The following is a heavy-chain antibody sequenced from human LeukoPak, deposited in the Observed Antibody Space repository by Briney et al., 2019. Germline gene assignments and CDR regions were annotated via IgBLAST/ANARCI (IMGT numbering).Heavy chain of an antibody. CDR3: ASHVEQHELTGATSLFDY. Sequence: SETPSLTCTVSGGSISSGSYYWSWIRQPAGKGLEWIGRIYTSGSTNYNPSLKSRVTISVDTSKNQFSLKLSSVTAADTAVYYCASHVEQHELTGATSLFDYWGQGTLVTVSS. CDR2: IYTSGST. CDR1: GGSISSGSYY. D-gene: IGHD1-26*01. J-gene: IGHJ4*02. V-gene: IGHV4-61*02.